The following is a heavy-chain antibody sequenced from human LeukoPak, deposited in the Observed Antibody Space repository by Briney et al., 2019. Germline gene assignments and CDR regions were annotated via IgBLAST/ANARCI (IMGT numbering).Heavy chain of an antibody. J-gene: IGHJ4*02. CDR3: ARVSGGGSGGYELDY. CDR1: GFTFSSYS. Sequence: PGGSLRLSCAASGFTFSSYSMNWVRQAPGKGLGWVSSISSSSSYIHYADSVKGRFTISRDNAKNSLYLQMNSLRAEDTAVYYCARVSGGGSGGYELDYWGQGTLVTVSS. CDR2: ISSSSSYI. D-gene: IGHD5-12*01. V-gene: IGHV3-21*01.